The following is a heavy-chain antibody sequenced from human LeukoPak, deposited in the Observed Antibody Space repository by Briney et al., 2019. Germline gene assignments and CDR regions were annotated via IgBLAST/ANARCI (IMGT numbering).Heavy chain of an antibody. Sequence: PGGSLRLSCAASGFTFSDYWMSWVRQAPEKGLEWVANINQGGSEKYYVDSVKGRFTISRDNAKNSLYLQMNSLRAEDTAVYYCARDVTALDSWGQGTLVTVSS. CDR2: INQGGSEK. J-gene: IGHJ4*02. CDR3: ARDVTALDS. CDR1: GFTFSDYW. D-gene: IGHD2-2*01. V-gene: IGHV3-7*01.